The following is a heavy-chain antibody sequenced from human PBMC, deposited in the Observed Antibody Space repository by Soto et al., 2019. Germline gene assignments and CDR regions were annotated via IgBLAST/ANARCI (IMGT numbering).Heavy chain of an antibody. V-gene: IGHV2-5*01. CDR3: AHLASKQWLGAY. D-gene: IGHD6-19*01. J-gene: IGHJ4*02. CDR2: IYWFDDK. Sequence: QITLKESGPTLVKPTQTLTLTCTFSGFSLSTSGVGVGWIRQPPGKALEWLALIYWFDDKRYSPSLKSRLTITKDTSKHQVVLTVTNMDPVDTATYYGAHLASKQWLGAYWGQGTLVTVSS. CDR1: GFSLSTSGVG.